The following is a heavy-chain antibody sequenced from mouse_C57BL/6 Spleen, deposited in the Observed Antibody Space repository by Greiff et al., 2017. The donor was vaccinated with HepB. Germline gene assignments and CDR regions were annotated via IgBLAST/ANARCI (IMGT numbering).Heavy chain of an antibody. J-gene: IGHJ4*01. CDR3: TRGDPDAMDY. Sequence: QVQLQQSGAELVRPGASVTLSCKASGYTFTDYEMHWVKQTPVHGLEWIGAIDPETGGTAYNQKFKGKAILTADKSSSTAYMELRSLTSEDSAGYYCTRGDPDAMDYWGQGTSVTVSS. CDR1: GYTFTDYE. CDR2: IDPETGGT. V-gene: IGHV1-15*01. D-gene: IGHD3-3*01.